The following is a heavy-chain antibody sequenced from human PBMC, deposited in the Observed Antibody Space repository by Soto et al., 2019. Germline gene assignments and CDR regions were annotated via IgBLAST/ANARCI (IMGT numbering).Heavy chain of an antibody. CDR1: GFTFSSSN. CDR2: ISGTSTYI. J-gene: IGHJ4*02. V-gene: IGHV3-21*06. Sequence: PGGSLTLSCSASGFTFSSSNMNWVRKATGKGLEWVSSISGTSTYIYYTDSVRGRFTSSRDNARNSLFLQMNSLRAEDTAIYYCARGMTCSGGSCPLDYLGQGTLVTVFS. CDR3: ARGMTCSGGSCPLDY. D-gene: IGHD2-15*01.